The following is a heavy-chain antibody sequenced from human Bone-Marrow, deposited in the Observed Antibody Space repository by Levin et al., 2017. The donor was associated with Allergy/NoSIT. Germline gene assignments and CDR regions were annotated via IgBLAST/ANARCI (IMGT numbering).Heavy chain of an antibody. J-gene: IGHJ6*02. CDR2: IWFDGSNE. Sequence: GGSLRLSCAASGFFFSHHGMHWVRQAPGKGLEWVAIIWFDGSNEFYLDSVKGRFTISRDNSKNTLHLEMNSLRAEDTAVYYCARELDNDNSPKRNRFFYFYGLDVWGQGTSVTVSS. CDR3: ARELDNDNSPKRNRFFYFYGLDV. V-gene: IGHV3-33*01. D-gene: IGHD4-23*01. CDR1: GFFFSHHG.